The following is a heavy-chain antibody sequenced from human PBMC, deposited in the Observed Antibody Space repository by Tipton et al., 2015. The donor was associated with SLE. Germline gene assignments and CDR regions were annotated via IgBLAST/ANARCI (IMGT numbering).Heavy chain of an antibody. D-gene: IGHD2-2*01. CDR1: GGSISSHY. J-gene: IGHJ6*02. Sequence: TLSLTCTVSGGSISSHYWSWIRQPPGKGLEWIGYIYYSGSTNYNPSPKSRVTISVDTSKNQFSLKLSSVTAADTAVYYCASMIVVIPVEARRDGMDVWGQGTTVTVSS. CDR2: IYYSGST. V-gene: IGHV4-59*11. CDR3: ASMIVVIPVEARRDGMDV.